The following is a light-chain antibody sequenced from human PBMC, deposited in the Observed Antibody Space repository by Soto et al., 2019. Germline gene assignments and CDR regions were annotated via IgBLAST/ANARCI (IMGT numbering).Light chain of an antibody. V-gene: IGKV3-15*01. J-gene: IGKJ4*01. CDR1: QNVYNN. CDR3: QQCRNWPLT. Sequence: MVMTQSPATLSLSPGEGATLSCKASQNVYNNLAWYQQRPGQPPRLLIYDASTRATGISARFSGSGYGTEFTLTISSLQSEDFAVYFCQQCRNWPLTFGGGTKVDIK. CDR2: DAS.